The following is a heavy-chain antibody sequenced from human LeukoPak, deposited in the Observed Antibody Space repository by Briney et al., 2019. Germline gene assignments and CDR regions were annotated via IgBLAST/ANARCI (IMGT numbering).Heavy chain of an antibody. CDR2: IIPIFGTA. CDR3: ASSASASYSDAFDI. J-gene: IGHJ3*02. CDR1: GGTFSSYA. Sequence: SVKVSCKASGGTFSSYAISWVRQAPGQGLEWMGGIIPIFGTANYAQKFQGRVTITTDESTSTAYMELSSLRSEDTAVYYCASSASASYSDAFDIWGQGTMVTVSS. D-gene: IGHD1-26*01. V-gene: IGHV1-69*05.